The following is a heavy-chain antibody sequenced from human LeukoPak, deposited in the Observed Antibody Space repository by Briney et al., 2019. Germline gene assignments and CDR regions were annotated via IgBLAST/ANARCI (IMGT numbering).Heavy chain of an antibody. CDR3: ARAAGGGGNRFDY. CDR2: IYSGGST. D-gene: IGHD4-23*01. CDR1: GFTVSDNY. J-gene: IGHJ4*02. V-gene: IGHV3-53*01. Sequence: PGGSPRLSCAASGFTVSDNYMSWVRQAPGKGLEWVSVIYSGGSTYYADSVKGRFTISRDNSKNTLYLQMNSLRAEDTAVYYCARAAGGGGNRFDYWGQGTLVTVSS.